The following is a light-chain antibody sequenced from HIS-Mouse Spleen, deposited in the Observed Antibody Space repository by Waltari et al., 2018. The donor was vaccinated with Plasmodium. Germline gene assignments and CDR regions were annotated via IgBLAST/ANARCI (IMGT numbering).Light chain of an antibody. V-gene: IGKV3-15*01. CDR3: QQYNSWSFT. CDR1: QSVSSN. CDR2: GAS. Sequence: EIVMPQSPATLSVSPGARATLSCRASQSVSSNLAWYQQKPGQAPRLLIYGASTRATGIPARFSGSGSGTEFTLTISSLQSEDFAVYYCQQYNSWSFTFGPGTKVEIK. J-gene: IGKJ3*01.